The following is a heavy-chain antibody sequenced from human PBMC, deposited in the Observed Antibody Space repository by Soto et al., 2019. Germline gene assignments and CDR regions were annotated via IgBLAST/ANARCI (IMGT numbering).Heavy chain of an antibody. CDR2: ISYDGSNK. CDR3: AKMGRGYSYGYLDY. J-gene: IGHJ4*02. D-gene: IGHD5-18*01. Sequence: GGSLRLSCAASGFTFSSYGMHWVRQAPGKGLEWVAVISYDGSNKYYADSVKGRFTISRDNSKNTLYLQMNSLRAEDTAVYYCAKMGRGYSYGYLDYWGQGTLVTVSS. V-gene: IGHV3-30*18. CDR1: GFTFSSYG.